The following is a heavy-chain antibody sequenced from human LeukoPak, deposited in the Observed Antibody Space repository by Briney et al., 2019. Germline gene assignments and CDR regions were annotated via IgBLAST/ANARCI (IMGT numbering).Heavy chain of an antibody. CDR3: ARDRPFDY. V-gene: IGHV3-21*01. CDR1: GFTFSSYS. CDR2: ISSSSSYI. J-gene: IGHJ4*02. Sequence: GGPLRLSCAASGFTFSSYSMNWVRRAPGKGLERVSSISSSSSYIYYADSVKGRFTISRDNAKHSLYLQMNSLRAEDKAVYYCARDRPFDYWGQGTLVTVSS.